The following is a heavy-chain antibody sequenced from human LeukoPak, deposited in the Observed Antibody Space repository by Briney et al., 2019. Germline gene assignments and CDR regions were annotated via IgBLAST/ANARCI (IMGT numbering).Heavy chain of an antibody. CDR2: IYHSGST. Sequence: GSLRLSCAASGFTFSSYAMSWVRQPPGKGLEWIGEIYHSGSTNYNPSLKSRVTISVDKSKNQFSLKLSSVTAADTAVYYCARSNRSGWFDYWGQGTLVTVSS. J-gene: IGHJ4*02. D-gene: IGHD6-19*01. CDR1: GFTFSSYAM. V-gene: IGHV4-4*02. CDR3: ARSNRSGWFDY.